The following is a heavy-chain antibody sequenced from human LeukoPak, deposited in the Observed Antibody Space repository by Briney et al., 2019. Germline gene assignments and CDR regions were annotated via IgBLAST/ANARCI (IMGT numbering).Heavy chain of an antibody. CDR2: INPNSGGT. V-gene: IGHV1-2*06. D-gene: IGHD3-16*02. J-gene: IGHJ3*02. CDR1: GYTFTGYY. Sequence: ASVKVSCKASGYTFTGYYMHWVRQAPGQELEWMGRINPNSGGTNYAQKFQGRVTMTRDTSISTAYMELSRLRSDDTAVYYCARVDYDYVWGSYRSPENDAFDIWGQGTMLTVSS. CDR3: ARVDYDYVWGSYRSPENDAFDI.